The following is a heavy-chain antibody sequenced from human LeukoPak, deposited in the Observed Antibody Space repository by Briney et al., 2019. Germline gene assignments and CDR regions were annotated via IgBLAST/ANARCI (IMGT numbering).Heavy chain of an antibody. J-gene: IGHJ4*02. CDR1: GFTFSSYD. V-gene: IGHV3-23*01. CDR3: AKSLVRWAFDY. Sequence: GGSLRLSCAASGFTFSSYDMSWVRQAPGKGLEWVPSLTSDGGSTEYADSVKGRFTISRDNSKNTLYLQMNSLRAEDTALYFCAKSLVRWAFDYWGQGVLVSVSS. D-gene: IGHD1-26*01. CDR2: LTSDGGST.